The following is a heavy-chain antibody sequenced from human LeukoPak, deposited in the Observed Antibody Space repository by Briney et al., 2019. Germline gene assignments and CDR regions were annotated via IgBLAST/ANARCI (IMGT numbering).Heavy chain of an antibody. CDR1: GYPFSAHF. V-gene: IGHV1-18*01. CDR3: ARDYAEAATLIFDY. D-gene: IGHD2-15*01. CDR2: ISAYNGNT. Sequence: ASVKVSCKASGYPFSAHFLNWVRQAPGQGLEWMGWISAYNGNTNYAQKLQGRVTMTTDTSTSTAYMELRSLRSDDTAVYYCARDYAEAATLIFDYWGQGTLVTVSS. J-gene: IGHJ4*02.